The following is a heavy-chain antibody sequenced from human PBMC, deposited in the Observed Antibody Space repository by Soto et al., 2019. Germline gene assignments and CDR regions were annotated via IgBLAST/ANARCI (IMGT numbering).Heavy chain of an antibody. D-gene: IGHD7-27*01. CDR2: ICWDDGK. CDR3: AHRRQLGVFDS. CDR1: GFSLSTSGVC. J-gene: IGHJ4*02. Sequence: QITLKESGPTLVKPTQTLTLTCTFSGFSLSTSGVCVGWFRQPPGKALEWLAIICWDDGKRYSPSLKSRLTITQDTSKKQVVLILTNMDPVDTATYFCAHRRQLGVFDSWGQGTLVTVSS. V-gene: IGHV2-5*02.